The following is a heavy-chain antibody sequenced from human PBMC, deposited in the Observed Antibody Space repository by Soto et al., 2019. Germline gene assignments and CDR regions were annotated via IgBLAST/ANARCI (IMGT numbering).Heavy chain of an antibody. V-gene: IGHV3-21*01. D-gene: IGHD2-21*02. CDR2: IGTRSDI. Sequence: GGSLRLSCAASGFTFSTYSMHWVRQAPGKGLEWVSSIGTRSDIYYADSVKGRFTISRDNAKNSLSLQMNSLRAEDTGVYYCAREETASPLAYGLDVWGQGTTVTVSS. CDR1: GFTFSTYS. CDR3: AREETASPLAYGLDV. J-gene: IGHJ6*02.